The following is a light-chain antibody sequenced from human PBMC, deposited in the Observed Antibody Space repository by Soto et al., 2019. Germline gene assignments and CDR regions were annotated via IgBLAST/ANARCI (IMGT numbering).Light chain of an antibody. Sequence: DIQMTQSPSTLSASVGDRVPITCRARQSIDRWLAWYQQKPGKAPTRLIYRASSLESGVPSRFSGSGSGTGFTLTISSLQPDDVATYYCQQYKTYTYTLAQGTKLEIK. CDR2: RAS. CDR1: QSIDRW. V-gene: IGKV1-5*03. J-gene: IGKJ2*01. CDR3: QQYKTYTYT.